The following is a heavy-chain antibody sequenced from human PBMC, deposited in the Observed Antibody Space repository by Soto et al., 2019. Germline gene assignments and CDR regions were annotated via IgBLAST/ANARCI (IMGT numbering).Heavy chain of an antibody. D-gene: IGHD1-26*01. Sequence: QVQLVQSGTEVKKPGASVKVSCKASGYTFTSYGISWVRLAPGQGLEWMGWISGYNGNTKYAQKFQGRVTMTTDTSTSTAYMELRSLRSDDTAVYYCTRGPKESSGSPRWYWGQGTLVTVSS. J-gene: IGHJ4*02. CDR3: TRGPKESSGSPRWY. V-gene: IGHV1-18*01. CDR2: ISGYNGNT. CDR1: GYTFTSYG.